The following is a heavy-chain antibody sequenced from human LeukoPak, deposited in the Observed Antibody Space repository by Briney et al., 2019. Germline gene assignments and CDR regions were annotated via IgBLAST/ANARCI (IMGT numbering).Heavy chain of an antibody. CDR2: INHSGST. Sequence: SETLSLTCAVYGGSFSGYYWSWIRQPPGKGLEWIGEINHSGSTNYNPSLKSRVTISVDTSKNQFSLKLSSVTAADTAVYYCARQKSDYYYYYMDVWGKGTTVTISS. J-gene: IGHJ6*03. V-gene: IGHV4-34*01. CDR3: ARQKSDYYYYYMDV. CDR1: GGSFSGYY.